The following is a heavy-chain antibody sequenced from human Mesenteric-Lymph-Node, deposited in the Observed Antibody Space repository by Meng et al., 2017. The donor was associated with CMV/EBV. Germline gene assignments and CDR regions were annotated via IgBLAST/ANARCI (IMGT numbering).Heavy chain of an antibody. CDR1: GGTVSSYA. CDR3: ARDDGSGSNPLGY. J-gene: IGHJ4*02. CDR2: INPSGGSA. D-gene: IGHD3-10*01. Sequence: KASGGTVSSYAISWVRQAPGQGLEWMGIINPSGGSAAYSQNFQGRVIMTRDTSTSTVYMELSSLSSGDTAMYYCARDDGSGSNPLGYWGQGTLVTVSS. V-gene: IGHV1-46*01.